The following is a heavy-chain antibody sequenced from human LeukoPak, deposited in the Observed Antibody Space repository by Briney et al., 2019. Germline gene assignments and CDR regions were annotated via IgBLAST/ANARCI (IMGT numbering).Heavy chain of an antibody. Sequence: SETLSLTCTVSGGSISSYYWSWIRQPPGKGLEWIGYIYYSGSTNYNPSLKSRVTISVDTSKNQFSLKLSSVTAADTAVYYCARAAWLQLEGAFDIWGQGTMVTVSS. J-gene: IGHJ3*02. V-gene: IGHV4-59*01. CDR3: ARAAWLQLEGAFDI. CDR2: IYYSGST. CDR1: GGSISSYY. D-gene: IGHD5-24*01.